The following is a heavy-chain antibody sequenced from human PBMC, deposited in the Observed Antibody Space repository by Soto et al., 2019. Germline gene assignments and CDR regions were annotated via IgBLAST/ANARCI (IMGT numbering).Heavy chain of an antibody. Sequence: SETLSLTCTVSGGSISSYYWSWIRQPPGKGLEWIGYIYYSGSTNYNPSLKSRVTISVDTSKNQFSLKLSSVTAADTAVYYCARPTLGEDAFDIWGQGTMVTVS. CDR2: IYYSGST. V-gene: IGHV4-59*01. CDR1: GGSISSYY. D-gene: IGHD3-10*01. CDR3: ARPTLGEDAFDI. J-gene: IGHJ3*02.